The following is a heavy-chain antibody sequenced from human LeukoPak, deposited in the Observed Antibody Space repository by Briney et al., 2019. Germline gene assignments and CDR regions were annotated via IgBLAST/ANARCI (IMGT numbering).Heavy chain of an antibody. CDR1: GYTFTSYD. V-gene: IGHV1-8*01. J-gene: IGHJ5*02. CDR2: MNPNSGNT. CDR3: ARGGYCSGASCSYNWFDP. D-gene: IGHD2-15*01. Sequence: GASVKVSCKASGYTFTSYDINWVRQATGQGLEWMGWMNPNSGNTGYAQKFQGRVTMTRNTSISTAYMELSSLRSEDTAVYYCARGGYCSGASCSYNWFDPWGQGTLVTVSS.